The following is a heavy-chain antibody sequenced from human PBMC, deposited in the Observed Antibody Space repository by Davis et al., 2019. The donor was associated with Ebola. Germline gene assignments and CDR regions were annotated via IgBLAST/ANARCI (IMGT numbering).Heavy chain of an antibody. CDR1: GYTFNSHG. J-gene: IGHJ4*02. V-gene: IGHV1-18*01. CDR2: ISAYNGHT. Sequence: ASVKVSCKASGYTFNSHGISWVRQAPGQGIEWMAWISAYNGHTNYAQKFQGRLTLTTDTSRSTAYMELRSLTSDDTAEYFCARGRNGGWDFDYWGQGTLVTVSS. CDR3: ARGRNGGWDFDY. D-gene: IGHD6-19*01.